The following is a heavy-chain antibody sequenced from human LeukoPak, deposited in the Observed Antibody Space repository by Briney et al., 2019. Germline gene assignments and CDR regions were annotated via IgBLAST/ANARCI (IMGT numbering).Heavy chain of an antibody. V-gene: IGHV1-2*02. CDR3: ARDEGRYCSSTSCLHFDY. CDR1: GYTLTGYY. D-gene: IGHD2-2*01. J-gene: IGHJ4*02. Sequence: ASVKVSCKASGYTLTGYYMHWVRQAPGQGLEWMGWINPNSCGTQYEQMVQGRVTMTRDTSISTAYMELSRLKSDDTAVYYCARDEGRYCSSTSCLHFDYWGQGTLVTVSS. CDR2: INPNSCGT.